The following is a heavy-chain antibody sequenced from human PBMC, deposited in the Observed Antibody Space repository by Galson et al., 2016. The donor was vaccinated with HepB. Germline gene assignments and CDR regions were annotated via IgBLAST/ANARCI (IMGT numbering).Heavy chain of an antibody. CDR1: GYTFTSYG. V-gene: IGHV1-18*01. J-gene: IGHJ4*02. Sequence: CKASGYTFTSYGISWVRQAPGQGLEWMGWISAYNGYTNYAQKLQGRVTMTKDTSTSTAYMELRSRRSDDTAAYYCARVRGYSGFWSEAAFDYWGRGTLATVSS. D-gene: IGHD5-12*01. CDR3: ARVRGYSGFWSEAAFDY. CDR2: ISAYNGYT.